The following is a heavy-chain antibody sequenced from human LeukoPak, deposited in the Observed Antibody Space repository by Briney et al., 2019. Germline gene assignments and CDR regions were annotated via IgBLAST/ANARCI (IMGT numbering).Heavy chain of an antibody. Sequence: GGSLRLSCAASGFTFSSYWMSWVRQAPGKGLEWVSVIYSGGSTYYADSVKGRFTISRDNSKNTLYLQMNSLRAEDTAVYYCARKKTPAASDYYYGMDVWGQGTTVTVSS. J-gene: IGHJ6*02. CDR2: IYSGGST. V-gene: IGHV3-53*01. D-gene: IGHD2-2*01. CDR3: ARKKTPAASDYYYGMDV. CDR1: GFTFSSYW.